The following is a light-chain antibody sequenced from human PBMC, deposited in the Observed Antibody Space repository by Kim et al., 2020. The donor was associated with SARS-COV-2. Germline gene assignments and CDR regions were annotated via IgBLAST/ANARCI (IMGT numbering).Light chain of an antibody. CDR2: NND. V-gene: IGLV1-44*01. J-gene: IGLJ3*02. CDR3: VAWDDSLKGPV. CDR1: SSNIGSKT. Sequence: GQRVTIYCSGSSSNIGSKTVSWYQHLPGTAPKLLIYNNDQWPSGVPDRFSGSKSGTSASLAISGLQSEDEAEYYCVAWDDSLKGPVFGVGTQLTVL.